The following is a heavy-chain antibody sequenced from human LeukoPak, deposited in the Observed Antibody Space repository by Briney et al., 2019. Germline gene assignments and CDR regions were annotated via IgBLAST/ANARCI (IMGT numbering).Heavy chain of an antibody. V-gene: IGHV3-30*18. D-gene: IGHD5-18*01. CDR1: GFTFRNYV. J-gene: IGHJ4*02. CDR2: TSSDLNVK. Sequence: PGGSLRLSCAASGFTFRNYVIHWVRQAPGKGLEWVAVTSSDLNVKLYADSVKGRFTISRDNSKNTLYLQMNSLRAEDTAVYYCAKSPGYRYFDYWGQGTLVTVSS. CDR3: AKSPGYRYFDY.